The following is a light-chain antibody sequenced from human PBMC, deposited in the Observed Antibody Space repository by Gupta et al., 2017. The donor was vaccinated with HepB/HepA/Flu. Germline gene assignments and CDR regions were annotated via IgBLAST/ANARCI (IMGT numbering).Light chain of an antibody. J-gene: IGKJ1*01. V-gene: IGKV1-39*01. CDR1: QSISNY. CDR2: AAS. CDR3: QQSFSTPPWT. Sequence: DIQMTQSPSSLSAFVGDRVTITCRTSQSISNYVNWYQQKPGRAPKLLIYAASSLQSGVPSRFSGSGSGTEFTLTINSLQPEDFATYYCQQSFSTPPWTFGQGTKVEIK.